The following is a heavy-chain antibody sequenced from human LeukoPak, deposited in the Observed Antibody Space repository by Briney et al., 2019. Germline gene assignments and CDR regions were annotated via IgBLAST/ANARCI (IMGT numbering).Heavy chain of an antibody. CDR2: IRGGGGSA. CDR1: RFTFSAYA. V-gene: IGHV3-23*01. D-gene: IGHD4-17*01. J-gene: IGHJ3*02. Sequence: PGGSLRLSRTASRFTFSAYAMMWVRQAPGKGPEWVSAIRGGGGSAFYADSVKGRFTISRDNSKYTLFLQMNSLRAEDTAVYYCARDPNGDYIGAFDMWGPGTMVTVSS. CDR3: ARDPNGDYIGAFDM.